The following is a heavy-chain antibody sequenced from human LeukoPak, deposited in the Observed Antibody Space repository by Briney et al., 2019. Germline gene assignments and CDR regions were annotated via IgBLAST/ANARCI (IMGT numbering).Heavy chain of an antibody. CDR3: ARDNSGYSYGPLSDY. CDR1: GFTFSSYE. V-gene: IGHV3-48*03. D-gene: IGHD5-18*01. CDR2: ISSSGSTI. J-gene: IGHJ4*01. Sequence: GGSLRLSCAASGFTFSSYEMNWVRQAPGKGLEWVSYISSSGSTIYYADSVKGRFTISRDNAKNSLYLQMNSLRAEDTAVYYCARDNSGYSYGPLSDYWGQEPWSPSPQ.